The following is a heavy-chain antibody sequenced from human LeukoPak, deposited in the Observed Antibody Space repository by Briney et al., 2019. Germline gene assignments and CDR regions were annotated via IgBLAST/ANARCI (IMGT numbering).Heavy chain of an antibody. V-gene: IGHV3-21*01. CDR1: GFTFSHYS. J-gene: IGHJ4*02. Sequence: GGSLRLSCAASGFTFSHYSMDWVRQAPGKGLEWVSSISRTSSDIYYADSVKGRFTVSRDNAKNSLYLQMNSLRAEDTAVYYCARGVPDDYWGQGTLVTVSS. CDR3: ARGVPDDY. CDR2: ISRTSSDI. D-gene: IGHD1-14*01.